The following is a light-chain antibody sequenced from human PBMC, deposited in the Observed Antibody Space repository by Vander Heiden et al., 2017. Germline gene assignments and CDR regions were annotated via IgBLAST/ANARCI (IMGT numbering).Light chain of an antibody. Sequence: QSALTQPASVSASPGPSITISCTGTSSDVGRYNHVSWYQQHPGKAPELIIYDVTNRPSGISNRFSGSKSGNTASLTISGLQAEDEADYYCGSYTSSTPWVFGGGTKLTVL. V-gene: IGLV2-14*01. J-gene: IGLJ3*02. CDR3: GSYTSSTPWV. CDR1: SSDVGRYNH. CDR2: DVT.